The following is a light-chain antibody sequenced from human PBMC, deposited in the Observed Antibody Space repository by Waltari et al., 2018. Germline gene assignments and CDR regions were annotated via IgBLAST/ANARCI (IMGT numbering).Light chain of an antibody. CDR2: EVT. CDR1: GSDVGDYNY. V-gene: IGLV2-8*01. Sequence: QSALTQPPSASGSPGQTVTLSCTATGSDVGDYNYVSWYQQHPGKAPKLMIYEVTKRPSGVPDRFSGSKSGNTASLTVSGLQAEDEADYYCSSHVVFGGGTKLTVL. J-gene: IGLJ3*02. CDR3: SSHVV.